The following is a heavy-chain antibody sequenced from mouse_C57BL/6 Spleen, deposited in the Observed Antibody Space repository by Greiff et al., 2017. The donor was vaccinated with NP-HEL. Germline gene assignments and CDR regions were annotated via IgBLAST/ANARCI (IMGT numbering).Heavy chain of an antibody. V-gene: IGHV7-3*01. J-gene: IGHJ4*01. CDR3: ARYSTGYESSYYAMDY. CDR1: GFTFTDYY. CDR2: IRNKANGYTT. D-gene: IGHD2-2*01. Sequence: DVHLVESGGGLVQPGGSLSLSCAASGFTFTDYYMSWVRQPPGKALEWLGFIRNKANGYTTEYSASVKGRFTISRDNSQSILYLQMNALRAEDSATYYCARYSTGYESSYYAMDYWGQGTSVTVSS.